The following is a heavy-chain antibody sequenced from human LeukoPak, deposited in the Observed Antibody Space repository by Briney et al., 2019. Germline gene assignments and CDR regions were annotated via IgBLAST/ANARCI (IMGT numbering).Heavy chain of an antibody. CDR2: ISAHNYNT. Sequence: ASVKVSCKASGYTFLNYDFTWVRQAPGQGLEWMGRISAHNYNTKYAQRFQGRVTMTADTSTTTAYMELRSLRSDDTAVYYCARVADYGSGSHLFDYRGQGTLVAVSS. CDR3: ARVADYGSGSHLFDY. D-gene: IGHD3-10*01. CDR1: GYTFLNYD. J-gene: IGHJ4*02. V-gene: IGHV1-18*01.